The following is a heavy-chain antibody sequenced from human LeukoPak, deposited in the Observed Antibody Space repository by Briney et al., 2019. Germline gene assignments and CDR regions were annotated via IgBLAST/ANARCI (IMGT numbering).Heavy chain of an antibody. CDR2: INPNSGGT. CDR3: AREGVLDIVVVPAAHFDY. CDR1: GYTFTGYY. J-gene: IGHJ4*02. V-gene: IGHV1-2*02. Sequence: ASVKVSCKASGYTFTGYYMHWVRQAPGQGLEWMGWINPNSGGTNYAQKFQGRVTMTRDTSISTAYMELSRLRSDDTAVYYCAREGVLDIVVVPAAHFDYWGQGTLVTVSS. D-gene: IGHD2-2*03.